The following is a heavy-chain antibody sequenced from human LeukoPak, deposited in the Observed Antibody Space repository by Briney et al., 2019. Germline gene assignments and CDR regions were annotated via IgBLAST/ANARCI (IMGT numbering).Heavy chain of an antibody. D-gene: IGHD7-27*01. J-gene: IGHJ4*02. Sequence: GGSLRLSCAASGFTFSSYSMNWVRQAPGKGLEWVSYISSSSSYIYYADSVKGRFTISRDNAKNSLYLQMNSLRAEDTAVYYCARDSRAELGMALAYWGRGTLVTVSS. CDR1: GFTFSSYS. CDR3: ARDSRAELGMALAY. V-gene: IGHV3-21*04. CDR2: ISSSSSYI.